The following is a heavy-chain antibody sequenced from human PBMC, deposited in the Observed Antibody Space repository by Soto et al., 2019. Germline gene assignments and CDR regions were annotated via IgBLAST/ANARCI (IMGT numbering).Heavy chain of an antibody. CDR3: ARETVTTIGYYYYGMDV. CDR2: IYTSGST. V-gene: IGHV4-4*07. D-gene: IGHD4-4*01. Sequence: SKTLSLTCTVPGGSITNSYWSRIRTPAGKGLEWIGRIYTSGSTNYNPSLKSRVTMSVDTSKNQFSLKLSSVTAADTAVYYCARETVTTIGYYYYGMDVWGQGTTVTVSS. J-gene: IGHJ6*02. CDR1: GGSITNSY.